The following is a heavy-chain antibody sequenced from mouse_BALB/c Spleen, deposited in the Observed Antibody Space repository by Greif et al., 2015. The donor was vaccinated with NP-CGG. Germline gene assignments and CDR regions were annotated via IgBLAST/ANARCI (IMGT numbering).Heavy chain of an antibody. J-gene: IGHJ3*01. CDR2: IDTSDSYT. CDR3: ARSGLLRRFWFAY. V-gene: IGHV1-69*01. D-gene: IGHD2-3*01. CDR1: GYTFTDYW. Sequence: VQLQHSGAELVMPGASVKMSCKASGYTFTDYWMHWMKQRPGQGLEWIGAIDTSDSYTSYNQKFKGKATLTVDESSSTAYMQLSSLTSEDSAVYYCARSGLLRRFWFAYWGQGTLVTVSA.